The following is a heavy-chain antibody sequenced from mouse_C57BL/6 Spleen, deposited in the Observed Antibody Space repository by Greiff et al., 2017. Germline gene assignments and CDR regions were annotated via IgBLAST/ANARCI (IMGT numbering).Heavy chain of an antibody. CDR1: GYTFTSYW. V-gene: IGHV1-69*01. Sequence: QVQLQQPGAELVMPGASVKLSCKASGYTFTSYWMPWVQQRPGQGLEWIGEIDPSDSYTNYNQKFKGKSTLTVDKSSSTAYMQLSSLTSEDCAVYYCARRYDYDGTWFAYWGQGTLVTVSA. CDR3: ARRYDYDGTWFAY. D-gene: IGHD2-4*01. CDR2: IDPSDSYT. J-gene: IGHJ3*01.